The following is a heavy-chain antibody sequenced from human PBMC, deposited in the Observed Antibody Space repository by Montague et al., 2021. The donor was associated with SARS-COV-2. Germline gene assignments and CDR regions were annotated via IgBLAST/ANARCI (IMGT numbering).Heavy chain of an antibody. CDR3: AGGLGCSGGRCYGDWLDP. V-gene: IGHV4-4*02. CDR2: IYHSGST. Sequence: SETLSLTCAVSGVSIGSNNWWSWVRQPPGKGLEWIGEIYHSGSTNYNPSLKSRVTISVDKSKNQFSLKMSSVTAADTAVFYCAGGLGCSGGRCYGDWLDPWGQGTLVTVSS. D-gene: IGHD2-15*01. J-gene: IGHJ5*02. CDR1: GVSIGSNNW.